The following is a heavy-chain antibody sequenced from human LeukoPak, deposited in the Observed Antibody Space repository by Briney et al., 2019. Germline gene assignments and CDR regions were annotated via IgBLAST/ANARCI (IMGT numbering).Heavy chain of an antibody. CDR3: ARDREIEYSSSRAAFDI. V-gene: IGHV4-30-2*01. Sequence: SQTLSLTCTVPGGSINSGGYYWSWIRQPPGKGLEWIGYIYHSGSTEYNPSLKGRVTMSVDRSKNQFSLKLYSVTAADTAVYYCARDREIEYSSSRAAFDIWGQGTMVTVSS. CDR1: GGSINSGGYY. J-gene: IGHJ3*02. D-gene: IGHD6-6*01. CDR2: IYHSGST.